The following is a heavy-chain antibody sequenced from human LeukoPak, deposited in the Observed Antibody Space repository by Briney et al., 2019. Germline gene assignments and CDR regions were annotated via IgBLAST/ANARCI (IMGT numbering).Heavy chain of an antibody. V-gene: IGHV3-74*01. J-gene: IGHJ4*02. CDR3: ARDRACGDYLDY. CDR1: GFTFSSYW. Sequence: GGSLRLSCAASGFTFSSYWMHCVRQAPGKGLVWVSRINSDGSSTSYADSVKGRFTISRDNAKNTLYLQMNSLRAEDTAVYYCARDRACGDYLDYWGQGTLVTVSS. D-gene: IGHD4-17*01. CDR2: INSDGSST.